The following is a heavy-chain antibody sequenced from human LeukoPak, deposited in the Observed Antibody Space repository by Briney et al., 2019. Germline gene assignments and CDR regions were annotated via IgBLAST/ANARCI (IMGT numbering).Heavy chain of an antibody. Sequence: GGSLRLSCAASGFTFSSYGMNWVRQAPGKGLEWVSYISDSSSTIYYADSVKGRLTISRDNAMNSLYLQMNSLRAEDTAVYYCARWGVTGYGDYWGQGTLVTVSS. CDR1: GFTFSSYG. CDR3: ARWGVTGYGDY. J-gene: IGHJ4*02. V-gene: IGHV3-48*03. D-gene: IGHD3-9*01. CDR2: ISDSSSTI.